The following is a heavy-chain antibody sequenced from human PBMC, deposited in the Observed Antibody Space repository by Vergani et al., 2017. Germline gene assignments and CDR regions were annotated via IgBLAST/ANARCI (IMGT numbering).Heavy chain of an antibody. J-gene: IGHJ6*03. D-gene: IGHD6-19*01. Sequence: VQLVESGGGLVQPGRSLRLSCAASGFTFSSYGMHWVRQAPGKGLEWVAVIWYDGSNKYYADSVKGRFTISRDNSKNTLYLQMNSLRAEDTAVYYCARDRGAEAGTLDYYYYMDVWGKGTTVTVSS. CDR3: ARDRGAEAGTLDYYYYMDV. V-gene: IGHV3-33*01. CDR2: IWYDGSNK. CDR1: GFTFSSYG.